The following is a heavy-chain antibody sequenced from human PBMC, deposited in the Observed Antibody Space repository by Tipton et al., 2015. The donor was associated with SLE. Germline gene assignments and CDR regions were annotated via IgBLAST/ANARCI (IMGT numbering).Heavy chain of an antibody. CDR1: GDSISSHY. V-gene: IGHV4-59*11. CDR2: ISYSETT. D-gene: IGHD2-15*01. CDR3: AGAWQGYCSGGTCYVLDY. J-gene: IGHJ4*02. Sequence: TLSLTCTVSGDSISSHYWRWIRQPPGKGLEWIGYISYSETTNYNPSFKSRVTISVDTSKNQFSLKLRSVTAADTAVYYCAGAWQGYCSGGTCYVLDYWGQGTLVTVSS.